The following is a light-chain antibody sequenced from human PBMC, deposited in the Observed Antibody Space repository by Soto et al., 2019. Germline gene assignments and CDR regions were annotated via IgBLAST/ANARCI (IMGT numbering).Light chain of an antibody. CDR1: NSDVGGYNF. Sequence: QSVLTQPASVSGSPGQSITISCTGTNSDVGGYNFVSWYQHHPGKAPKLMIYEVTIRASGVSNRFSGSKSGNTASLTISGLQAEDEADYYCSSYTSSNSLYVFGTGTQLTVL. CDR3: SSYTSSNSLYV. CDR2: EVT. J-gene: IGLJ1*01. V-gene: IGLV2-14*01.